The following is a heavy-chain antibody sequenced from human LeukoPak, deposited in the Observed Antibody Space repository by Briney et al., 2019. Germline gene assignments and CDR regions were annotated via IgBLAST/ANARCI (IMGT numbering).Heavy chain of an antibody. V-gene: IGHV3-21*01. CDR3: ARRGYHDYSGFDY. J-gene: IGHJ4*02. Sequence: GGSLRLSCAGSEFTFSSYSMNWVRQAPGKGLEWVSSISGWSSDIYYADSVKGRFTISRDNSKNSPYLQMKSLRAEDTALYYCARRGYHDYSGFDYWGQGTLVTVSS. D-gene: IGHD3-16*01. CDR2: ISGWSSDI. CDR1: EFTFSSYS.